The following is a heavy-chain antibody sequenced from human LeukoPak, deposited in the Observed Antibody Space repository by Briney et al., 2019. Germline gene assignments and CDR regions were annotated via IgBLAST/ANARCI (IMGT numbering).Heavy chain of an antibody. D-gene: IGHD5-18*01. J-gene: IGHJ4*02. V-gene: IGHV2-5*01. CDR3: AHVDTAMVHFDY. CDR1: GFSLSTSGVG. Sequence: SGPTLVKPTQTLTLTCTFSGFSLSTSGVGVGWIRQPPGKALEWLALIYRNDDKRYSPSLKSRLTITKDTSKNQVVLTMTNMDPVDTATYYCAHVDTAMVHFDYWGQGTLVTVSS. CDR2: IYRNDDK.